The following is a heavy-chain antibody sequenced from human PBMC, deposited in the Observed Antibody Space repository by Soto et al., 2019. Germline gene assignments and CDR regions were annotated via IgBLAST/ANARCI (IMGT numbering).Heavy chain of an antibody. CDR2: IIPIIGTP. Sequence: QVELVQSGAEVIEPGSSVKLSCKSSGGSLKNSGIHWVRQAPGQGLEWVGGIIPIIGTPNYLQRLQTRVKSTADYSTNTAFSELGSLRFDDSAVNYCARERDGSGSISSYFEQGGQGNLVTVAS. V-gene: IGHV1-69*01. CDR3: ARERDGSGSISSYFEQ. D-gene: IGHD3-10*01. J-gene: IGHJ4*02. CDR1: GGSLKNSG.